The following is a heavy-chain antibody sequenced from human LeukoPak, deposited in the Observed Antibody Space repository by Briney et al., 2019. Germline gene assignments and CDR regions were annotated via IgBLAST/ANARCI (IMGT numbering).Heavy chain of an antibody. CDR1: GFTFSSYG. J-gene: IGHJ6*03. CDR3: AKAQIYYYYMDV. Sequence: GGSLRLSCAASGFTFSSYGMHWFRQAPGKGLEWVAFIRYDGSNKYYADSVKGRFTVSRDNSKNTLYLQMNSLRAEDTAVYYCAKAQIYYYYMDVWGKGTTVTVSS. CDR2: IRYDGSNK. V-gene: IGHV3-30*02.